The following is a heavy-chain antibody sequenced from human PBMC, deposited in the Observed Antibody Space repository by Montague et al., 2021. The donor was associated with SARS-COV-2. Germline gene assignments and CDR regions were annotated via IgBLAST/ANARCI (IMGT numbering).Heavy chain of an antibody. D-gene: IGHD3-10*01. J-gene: IGHJ2*01. V-gene: IGHV4-59*13. CDR3: ARASITMVRGVTRWYFDL. CDR2: IYYSGST. Sequence: SETLSLTCTVSGGSISSYYWSWIRQPPGKGLEWIGYIYYSGSTSYNPSLKSRVTISVDTSKNQSSLKLSSVTAADTAVYYCARASITMVRGVTRWYFDLWGRGTLVTVSS. CDR1: GGSISSYY.